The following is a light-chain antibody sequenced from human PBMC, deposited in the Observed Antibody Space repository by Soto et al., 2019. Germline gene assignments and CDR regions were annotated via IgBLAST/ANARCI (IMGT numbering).Light chain of an antibody. CDR2: AAS. CDR3: QQTNTFPST. CDR1: QGIGSW. J-gene: IGKJ5*01. V-gene: IGKV1D-12*01. Sequence: DIQMTQSPSSVSASVGDRVTTTCRASQGIGSWLAWYQHKPGKAPKLLIYAASNLQGGVPSRFSGSGSGTDFALTINSLQPEDFATYYCQQTNTFPSTFGQGTRPEIK.